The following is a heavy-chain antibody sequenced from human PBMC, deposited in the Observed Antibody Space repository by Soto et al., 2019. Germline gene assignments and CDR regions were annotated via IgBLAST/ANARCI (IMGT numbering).Heavy chain of an antibody. CDR1: GGSISSGGYY. Sequence: SETLSLTCTVSGGSISSGGYYWSWIRQHPGKGLEWIGYIYYSGSTYYNPSLKSRVTISVDTSKNQFSLKLSSVTAADTAVYYCARADGSGTYYYYGMDVWGKGTTVTVSS. V-gene: IGHV4-31*03. CDR3: ARADGSGTYYYYGMDV. J-gene: IGHJ6*04. CDR2: IYYSGST. D-gene: IGHD3-10*01.